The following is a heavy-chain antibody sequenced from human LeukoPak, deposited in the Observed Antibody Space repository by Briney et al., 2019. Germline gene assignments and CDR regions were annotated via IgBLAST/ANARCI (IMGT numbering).Heavy chain of an antibody. CDR2: IYPGDSDT. V-gene: IGHV5-51*01. CDR3: ARQDSYGYRNWFDP. J-gene: IGHJ5*02. Sequence: GESLKISCNGSGYSFTSYWIGWVRQMPGKGLEWMGIIYPGDSDTRYSPSFQGQVTISADRSISTAYLQWSSLKASGTAMYYCARQDSYGYRNWFDPWGQGTLVTVSS. CDR1: GYSFTSYW. D-gene: IGHD5-18*01.